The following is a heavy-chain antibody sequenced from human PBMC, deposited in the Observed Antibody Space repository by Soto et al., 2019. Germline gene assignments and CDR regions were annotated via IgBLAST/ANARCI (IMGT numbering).Heavy chain of an antibody. Sequence: GGSLRLSCAASGFTFDDYGMSWVRQAPGKGLEWVSGINWNGGSTGYADSVKGRFTISRDNAKNSLYLQMNSLRAEDTALYHCARDRRIAVAGTVSEGAFDIWGQGTMVTVSS. CDR1: GFTFDDYG. CDR2: INWNGGST. J-gene: IGHJ3*02. V-gene: IGHV3-20*01. CDR3: ARDRRIAVAGTVSEGAFDI. D-gene: IGHD6-19*01.